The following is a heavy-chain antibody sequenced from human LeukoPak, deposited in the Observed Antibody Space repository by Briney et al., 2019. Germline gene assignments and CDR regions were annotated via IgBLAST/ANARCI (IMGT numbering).Heavy chain of an antibody. CDR2: VSYDGSNK. CDR3: AKDRYSSGWYGAYYYGMDV. D-gene: IGHD6-19*01. CDR1: EFTFSSYG. Sequence: GGSLRLSCAASEFTFSSYGMHWVRQAPGKGLEWVAVVSYDGSNKYYADSVKGRFTISRDNSKNTLYLQMNSLRAEDTAVYYCAKDRYSSGWYGAYYYGMDVWGQGTTVTVSS. J-gene: IGHJ6*02. V-gene: IGHV3-30*18.